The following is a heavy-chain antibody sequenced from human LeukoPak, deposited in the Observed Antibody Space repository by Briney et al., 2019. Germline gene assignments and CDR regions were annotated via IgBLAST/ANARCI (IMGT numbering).Heavy chain of an antibody. D-gene: IGHD2-15*01. CDR2: LKPDGTEK. Sequence: PGGSLRLSCAASGFTFSSYWMSWVRQAPGKGLEWVANLKPDGTEKYFVDSVKGRFTISRDNAKNSLYLQMNSLRAEDTAVYYCARDSSGPSVYWGQGTLVTVSA. J-gene: IGHJ4*02. CDR1: GFTFSSYW. V-gene: IGHV3-7*01. CDR3: ARDSSGPSVY.